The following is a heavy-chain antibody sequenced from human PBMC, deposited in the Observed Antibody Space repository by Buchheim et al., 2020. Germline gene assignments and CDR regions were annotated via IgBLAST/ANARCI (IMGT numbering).Heavy chain of an antibody. J-gene: IGHJ6*03. CDR2: IGSGGTT. CDR3: AKDRGHPHANYYLEF. CDR1: GFTFSSYA. D-gene: IGHD2-8*01. Sequence: EVQLLESGGGLVQPGGSLRLSCAASGFTFSSYAMTWVRQSPGKGLEWVSTIGSGGTTYYADSVRGRFTISRDNSKNTLFLQMRSPEAGDTAIYYCAKDRGHPHANYYLEFWG. V-gene: IGHV3-23*01.